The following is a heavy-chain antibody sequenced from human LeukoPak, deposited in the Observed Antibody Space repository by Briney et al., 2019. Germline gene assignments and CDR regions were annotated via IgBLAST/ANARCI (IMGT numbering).Heavy chain of an antibody. Sequence: SGGSLRLSCAASGLPFRRYALHWVRQATGKGLEWVSSIDGSGGYTYYADSERGRFTISRDNSKIPLYLQMNSVRADDTAPYSCAKGTSVAGDYVVFDYWGQGTLVTVSS. CDR1: GLPFRRYA. J-gene: IGHJ4*02. V-gene: IGHV3-23*01. CDR3: AKGTSVAGDYVVFDY. D-gene: IGHD4-17*01. CDR2: IDGSGGYT.